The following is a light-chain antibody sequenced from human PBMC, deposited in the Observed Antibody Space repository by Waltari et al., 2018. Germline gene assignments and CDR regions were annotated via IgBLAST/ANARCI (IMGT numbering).Light chain of an antibody. V-gene: IGKV1-33*01. J-gene: IGKJ5*01. Sequence: DIRITQSASSLSAFVGYRVTSTFQASQDISNYLYWFKQEPGKAPKLLIYDTSNLETGVPSRFSGSGSGIDFTFTIRSLQPEDIATYYCQQYDNLPITFGQGTRLEIK. CDR1: QDISNY. CDR3: QQYDNLPIT. CDR2: DTS.